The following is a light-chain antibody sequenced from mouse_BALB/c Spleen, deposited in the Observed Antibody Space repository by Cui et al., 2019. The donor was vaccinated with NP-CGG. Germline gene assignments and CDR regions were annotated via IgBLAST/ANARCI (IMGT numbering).Light chain of an antibody. Sequence: QAVVTPEPALTTSPGETVTLTCRSSTGAVTTSSYANWVQEKPDHLFNGQMGGTNNRAPGVPARFSGSLIGDKAALTITGAQTDDEAIYFCALWYSNHWVFGGGTKLTVL. CDR3: ALWYSNHWV. J-gene: IGLJ1*01. CDR2: GTN. CDR1: TGAVTTSSY. V-gene: IGLV1*01.